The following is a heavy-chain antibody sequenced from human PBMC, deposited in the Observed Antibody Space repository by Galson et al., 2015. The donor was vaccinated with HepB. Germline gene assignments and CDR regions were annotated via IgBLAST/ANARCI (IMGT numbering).Heavy chain of an antibody. CDR3: ARDWNRGSQRALDQ. CDR1: GFTFSSYC. Sequence: SLRLSCATSGFTFSSYCVSWVRQAPGKGLEWVAKITEDGREEVYVDSLRGRFTISRDNAKNSLYLQMNSLSAEDTAVYYCARDWNRGSQRALDQWGQGTLVTVS. J-gene: IGHJ4*02. CDR2: ITEDGREE. D-gene: IGHD1-26*01. V-gene: IGHV3-7*01.